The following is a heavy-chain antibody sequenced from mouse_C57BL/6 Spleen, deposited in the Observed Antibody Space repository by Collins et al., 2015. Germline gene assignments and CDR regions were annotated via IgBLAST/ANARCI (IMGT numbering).Heavy chain of an antibody. V-gene: IGHV1-62-2*01. CDR1: GYTFTEYT. CDR3: ARHEGYYYGSSYKGYFDV. D-gene: IGHD1-1*01. J-gene: IGHJ1*03. Sequence: QVQLQQSGAELVKPGASVKLSCKASGYTFTEYTIHWVKQRSGQGLEWIGWFYPGSGSIKYNEKFKDKATLTADKSSSTVYMELSRLTSEDSAVYFCARHEGYYYGSSYKGYFDVWGTGTTVTVSS. CDR2: FYPGSGSI.